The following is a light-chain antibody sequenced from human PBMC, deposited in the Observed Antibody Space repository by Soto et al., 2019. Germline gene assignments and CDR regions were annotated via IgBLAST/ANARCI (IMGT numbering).Light chain of an antibody. Sequence: DIVLTQSPGTLSLSPGERATLSCRASQTFASNYLAWYQQRPGQAPRLLIYGTSTRAAGVPPRFVGSGSGTDFTLTITRLDPEDFAVYFCQQYGSSPLTFGGGTKVDIK. CDR1: QTFASNY. J-gene: IGKJ4*01. V-gene: IGKV3-20*01. CDR2: GTS. CDR3: QQYGSSPLT.